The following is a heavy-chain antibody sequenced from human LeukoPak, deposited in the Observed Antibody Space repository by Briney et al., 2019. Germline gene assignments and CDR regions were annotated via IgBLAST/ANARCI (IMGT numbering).Heavy chain of an antibody. Sequence: GRSLRLSCTTSGFTFADYALNWVRQAPGKGLEWVGFIRSKPYGGTPEYAASVKGRVSISRDDSKSIAYLQMDSLKTEDTAVYYCTRDQYSDRSVRFDSWGQGTLVTVSS. CDR1: GFTFADYA. V-gene: IGHV3-49*04. CDR3: TRDQYSDRSVRFDS. D-gene: IGHD3-22*01. CDR2: IRSKPYGGTP. J-gene: IGHJ4*02.